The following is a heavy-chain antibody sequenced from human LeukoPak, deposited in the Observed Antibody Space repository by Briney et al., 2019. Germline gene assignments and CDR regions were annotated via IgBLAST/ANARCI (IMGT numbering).Heavy chain of an antibody. D-gene: IGHD2-2*01. J-gene: IGHJ4*02. Sequence: GGSLRLSCAASGFTFSSYAMSWVRQAPGKGREWVSAISGGGGSTYYADSVKGRFSISRDNSKNTLYLQMNSLRAEDTAVYYCTKEDLGYCSSTSCSFDYWGQGTLVTVSS. CDR3: TKEDLGYCSSTSCSFDY. V-gene: IGHV3-23*01. CDR1: GFTFSSYA. CDR2: ISGGGGST.